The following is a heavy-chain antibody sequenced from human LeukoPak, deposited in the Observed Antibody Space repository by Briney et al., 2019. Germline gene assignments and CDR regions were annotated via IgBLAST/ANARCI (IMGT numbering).Heavy chain of an antibody. V-gene: IGHV5-51*01. CDR1: GYSFTTYW. CDR2: IYPGDSDT. Sequence: GEPLKFSCKASGYSFTTYWIGCVRQMREKGLEWMGIIYPGDSDTRYSPSFQGQVTISADKSISTAYLQWSSLRASDTAMYYCARQRGDAFDIWGQGTMVTVSS. CDR3: ARQRGDAFDI. J-gene: IGHJ3*02.